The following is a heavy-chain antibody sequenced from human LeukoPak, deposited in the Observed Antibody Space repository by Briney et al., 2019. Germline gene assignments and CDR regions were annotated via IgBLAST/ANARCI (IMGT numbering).Heavy chain of an antibody. V-gene: IGHV3-21*01. J-gene: IGHJ3*02. D-gene: IGHD1-26*01. Sequence: GGSLRLSCAASGFTFSSYSMNWVRQAPGKGLEWVSSISSSSSYIYYADSVKGRFTISRDNAKNSPYLQMNSLRAEDTAVYYCARTYSGSDWGAFDIWGQGTMVTVSS. CDR1: GFTFSSYS. CDR2: ISSSSSYI. CDR3: ARTYSGSDWGAFDI.